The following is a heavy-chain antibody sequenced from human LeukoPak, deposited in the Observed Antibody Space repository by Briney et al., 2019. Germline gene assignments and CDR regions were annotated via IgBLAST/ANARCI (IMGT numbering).Heavy chain of an antibody. CDR1: GGSISSGGYY. V-gene: IGHV4-31*03. CDR2: IYYSGST. J-gene: IGHJ3*02. Sequence: SETLSLTCTVSGGSISSGGYYWSWIRQHPGKGLEWIGYIYYSGSTYYNPSLKSRVTISVDTSKNQFSLKLSSVTAADTAVYYCARDSFLYYYDSSGWGAFGIWGQGTMVTVSS. D-gene: IGHD3-22*01. CDR3: ARDSFLYYYDSSGWGAFGI.